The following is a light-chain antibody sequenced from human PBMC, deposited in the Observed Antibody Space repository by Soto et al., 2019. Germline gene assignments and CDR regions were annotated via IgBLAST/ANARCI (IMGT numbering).Light chain of an antibody. J-gene: IGLJ2*01. V-gene: IGLV2-14*01. Sequence: VSNRFSGSKSGNTASLTISGLQAEDEADYYCSSYTVDSTVIFGGGTKVTVL. CDR3: SSYTVDSTVI.